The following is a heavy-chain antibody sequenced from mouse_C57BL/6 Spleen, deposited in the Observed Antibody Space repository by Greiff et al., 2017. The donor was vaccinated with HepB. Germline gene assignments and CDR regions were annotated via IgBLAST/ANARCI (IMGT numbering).Heavy chain of an antibody. CDR1: GYTFTSYW. Sequence: QVQLQQPGAELVMPGASVKLSCMASGYTFTSYWMHWVKQRPGQGLEWIGEIDPSDSYTNYNQKFKGKSTLTVDKSSSTAYMQLSSLTSEDSAVYYCARGELGRPYYFDYWGQGTTLTVSS. CDR3: ARGELGRPYYFDY. CDR2: IDPSDSYT. V-gene: IGHV1-69*01. D-gene: IGHD4-1*01. J-gene: IGHJ2*01.